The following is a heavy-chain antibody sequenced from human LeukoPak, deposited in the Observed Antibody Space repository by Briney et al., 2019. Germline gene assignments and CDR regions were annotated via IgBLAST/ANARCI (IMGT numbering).Heavy chain of an antibody. CDR3: AKGSGGYENNWFDP. CDR2: ISGSGGST. J-gene: IGHJ5*02. V-gene: IGHV3-23*01. CDR1: GFTFSSYA. D-gene: IGHD1-26*01. Sequence: GGSLRLSCAASGFTFSSYAMSWVRQAPGKGLEWVSAISGSGGSTYYADSVKGRFTISRDNSKNTLYLQMNTLRAEDTAVYYCAKGSGGYENNWFDPWGQGTLVTVSS.